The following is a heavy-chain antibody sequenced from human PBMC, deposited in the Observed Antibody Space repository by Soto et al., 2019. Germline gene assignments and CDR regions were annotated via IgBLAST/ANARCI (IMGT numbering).Heavy chain of an antibody. CDR2: IYISGTT. V-gene: IGHV4-4*07. CDR1: GGPINAHF. CDR3: ARINGGSPDY. J-gene: IGHJ4*02. Sequence: SETLSLTCTISGGPINAHFWSWIRQPAGKGLEFIGHIYISGTTTYNPSLKSRVTLSIDPPKSQLSLKLSSVTAADTAVYYCARINGGSPDYWGQGTLVTVSS. D-gene: IGHD2-15*01.